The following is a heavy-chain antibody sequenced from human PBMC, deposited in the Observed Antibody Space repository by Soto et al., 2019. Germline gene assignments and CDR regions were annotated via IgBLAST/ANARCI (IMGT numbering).Heavy chain of an antibody. CDR1: GGSISSTTYY. J-gene: IGHJ6*03. V-gene: IGHV4-39*01. CDR2: IYYSGST. CDR3: ARISFYYYYMDV. Sequence: PSETLSLTCTVSGGSISSTTYYWGWIRQPPGKGLEWIGTIYYSGSTYYNSSLKSRVIISVDTSKNKFSLKLNSVTAADTAVYYCARISFYYYYMDVWGKGTTVTVSS.